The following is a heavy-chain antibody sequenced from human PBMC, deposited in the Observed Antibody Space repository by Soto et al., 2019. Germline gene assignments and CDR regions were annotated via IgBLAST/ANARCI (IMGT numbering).Heavy chain of an antibody. D-gene: IGHD3-16*01. CDR3: ASWVLGERGAFDI. Sequence: PSETLSLTCSFSGDSVTSHYLTWIRQSPEKGLEWIGYIYYSGSTYYNPSLKSRVTISVDTSKNQFSLKLSSVTAADTAVYYCASWVLGERGAFDIWGQGTMVTVSS. V-gene: IGHV4-59*06. CDR1: GDSVTSHY. CDR2: IYYSGST. J-gene: IGHJ3*02.